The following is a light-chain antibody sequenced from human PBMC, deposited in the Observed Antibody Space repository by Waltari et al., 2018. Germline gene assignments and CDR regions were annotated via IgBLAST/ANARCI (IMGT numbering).Light chain of an antibody. CDR2: KAS. Sequence: DIHMSQSPSPLSASVGDNVTIPCRASQSIASYLAWYQQKPGKAPKLLIYKASSLESGVPARFSGSGSGTDFTLTISSLEPDDFAIYYCQKYMSYPWTFGQGTKVEIK. J-gene: IGKJ1*01. V-gene: IGKV1-5*03. CDR1: QSIASY. CDR3: QKYMSYPWT.